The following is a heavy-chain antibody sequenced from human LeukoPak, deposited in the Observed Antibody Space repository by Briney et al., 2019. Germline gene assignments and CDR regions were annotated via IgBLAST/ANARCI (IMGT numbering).Heavy chain of an antibody. CDR1: GYIFRRYW. CDR2: INEDGSQK. V-gene: IGHV3-7*05. D-gene: IGHD3-10*01. Sequence: GGSLRLSCAASGYIFRRYWVSWVRQAPGKGLEWVANINEDGSQKNYVDSVKGRFIISRDNAKNSLYLQMNSLGAEDTAVYYCARDRAGSGNYYNNPHGLDVWGQGTTVSVSS. J-gene: IGHJ6*02. CDR3: ARDRAGSGNYYNNPHGLDV.